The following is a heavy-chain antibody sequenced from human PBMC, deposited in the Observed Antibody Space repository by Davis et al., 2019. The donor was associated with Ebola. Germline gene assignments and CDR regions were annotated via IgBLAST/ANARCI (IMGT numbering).Heavy chain of an antibody. Sequence: GSLRLSCTVSGGSITSGDYYWGWIRQSPGKGLEWIGTFYYTGTTFYNPTLKSRITVSVDPSKNQFSLKLNSATAADTAVYYCASLRQTYDSSGYSQPFDYWGQGSLVTVSS. CDR1: GGSITSGDYY. CDR3: ASLRQTYDSSGYSQPFDY. V-gene: IGHV4-39*01. CDR2: FYYTGTT. D-gene: IGHD3-22*01. J-gene: IGHJ4*02.